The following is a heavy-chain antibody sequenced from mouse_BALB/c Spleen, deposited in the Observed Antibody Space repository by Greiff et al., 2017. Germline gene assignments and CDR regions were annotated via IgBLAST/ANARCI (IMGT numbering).Heavy chain of an antibody. CDR1: GFSLTGYG. Sequence: VKLMESGPGLVAPSQSLSITCTVSGFSLTGYGVNWVRQPPGKGLEWLGMIWGDGSTDYNSALKSRLSISKDNSKSQVFLKMNSLQTDDTARYYCARDGGYQYWYFDVWGAGTTVTVSS. V-gene: IGHV2-6-7*01. CDR2: IWGDGST. J-gene: IGHJ1*01. CDR3: ARDGGYQYWYFDV. D-gene: IGHD2-2*01.